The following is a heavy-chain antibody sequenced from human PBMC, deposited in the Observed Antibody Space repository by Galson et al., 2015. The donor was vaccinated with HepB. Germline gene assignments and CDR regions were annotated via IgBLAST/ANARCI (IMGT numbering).Heavy chain of an antibody. CDR3: ARDYCSSTTCLFDY. CDR2: ISGNGGTK. V-gene: IGHV3-23*01. CDR1: GFTFSSHA. Sequence: SLRLSCAASGFTFSSHAVNWVRQAPGKGLEWVSVISGNGGTKYYADAVKGRFTISRDNSKNTVWLQMSSLRAEDTAVYYCARDYCSSTTCLFDYWGQGTLVTVSS. D-gene: IGHD2-2*01. J-gene: IGHJ4*02.